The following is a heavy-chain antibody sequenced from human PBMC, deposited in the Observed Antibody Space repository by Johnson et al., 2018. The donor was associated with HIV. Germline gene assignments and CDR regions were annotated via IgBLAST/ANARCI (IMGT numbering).Heavy chain of an antibody. CDR2: ISGDGSSS. Sequence: VQLVESGGGLVQPGRSLRLSCEVSGFTISTFWMHWVRQVPGKGLMWVSRISGDGSSSSYADSVKGRFTISRDNAKNTLFLQMSRLTIEDTALYYCAKDIEPGGGNFLVGTFHIWGQGTMVIVSS. D-gene: IGHD4-23*01. CDR3: AKDIEPGGGNFLVGTFHI. CDR1: GFTISTFW. J-gene: IGHJ3*02. V-gene: IGHV3-74*01.